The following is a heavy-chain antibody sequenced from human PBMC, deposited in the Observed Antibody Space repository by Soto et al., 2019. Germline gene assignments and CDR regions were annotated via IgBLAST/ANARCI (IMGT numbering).Heavy chain of an antibody. D-gene: IGHD5-12*01. CDR2: SYPGDSET. CDR3: PHTRQYNGQAFDA. CDR1: AYTFTNCC. V-gene: IGHV5-51*01. J-gene: IGHJ5*01. Sequence: PGGSLKICCNGSAYTFTNCCSGWVRQGAGKGLEWMGISYPGDSETTYSPSVQGQVTFSVDRSRNTAYVQWSSLKASDTAVYYWPHTRQYNGQAFDAWGHGPLVTVS.